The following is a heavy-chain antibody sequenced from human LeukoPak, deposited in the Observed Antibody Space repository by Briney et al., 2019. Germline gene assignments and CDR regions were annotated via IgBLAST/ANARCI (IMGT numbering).Heavy chain of an antibody. J-gene: IGHJ5*02. CDR2: ITPDAGRT. D-gene: IGHD5-12*01. CDR3: AKGLAYTGYDYWFDP. CDR1: GFTFTNYG. V-gene: IGHV3-23*01. Sequence: GGSLRLSCAASGFTFTNYGMNWVRQAPGKGLEWVSGITPDAGRTYYADSVKGRFTIYRDNSKNTVYLQMNSLRAADTAVYYCAKGLAYTGYDYWFDPWGQGTLVTVSS.